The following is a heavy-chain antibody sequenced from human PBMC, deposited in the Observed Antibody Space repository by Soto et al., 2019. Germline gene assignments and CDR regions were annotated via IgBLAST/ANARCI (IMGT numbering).Heavy chain of an antibody. CDR2: IIPIFGTA. Sequence: QVQLVQSGAEVKKPGSSVKVSCKASGGTFSSYAISWVRHAPGQGLEWMGGIIPIFGTANYAQKFQGRVTITADESTSTAYMELSSLRSEDTAVYFCARVTAAAGTGWFDPWGQGTLVTVSS. CDR3: ARVTAAAGTGWFDP. D-gene: IGHD6-13*01. CDR1: GGTFSSYA. V-gene: IGHV1-69*01. J-gene: IGHJ5*02.